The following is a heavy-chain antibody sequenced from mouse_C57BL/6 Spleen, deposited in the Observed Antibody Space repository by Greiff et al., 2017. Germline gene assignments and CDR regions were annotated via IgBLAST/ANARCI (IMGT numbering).Heavy chain of an antibody. V-gene: IGHV1-15*01. Sequence: VKLQQSGAELVRPGASVTLSCKASGYTFTDYEMHWVKQTPVHGLEWIGAIDPETGGTAYNQKFKGKAILTADKSSSTAYMELRSLTSEDSAVYYCTRFDYGGFYYAMDYWGQGTSVTVSS. CDR3: TRFDYGGFYYAMDY. D-gene: IGHD1-1*02. J-gene: IGHJ4*01. CDR1: GYTFTDYE. CDR2: IDPETGGT.